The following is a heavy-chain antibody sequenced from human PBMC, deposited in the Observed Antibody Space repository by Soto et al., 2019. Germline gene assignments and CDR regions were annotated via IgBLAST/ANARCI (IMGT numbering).Heavy chain of an antibody. CDR2: INPVESEK. D-gene: IGHD7-27*01. Sequence: GGSLRLSCAASGFTFSNSWRSWVRQAPGKGLEWVADINPVESEKYYVDSVKGRFTVSRDNAKNSLYLQMNSLRVEDTALYYCARDPAWGSLDYWGLGTLVTVSS. CDR1: GFTFSNSW. V-gene: IGHV3-7*01. CDR3: ARDPAWGSLDY. J-gene: IGHJ4*02.